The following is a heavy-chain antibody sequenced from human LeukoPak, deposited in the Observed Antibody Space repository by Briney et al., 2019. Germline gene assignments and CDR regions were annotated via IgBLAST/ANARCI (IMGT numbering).Heavy chain of an antibody. D-gene: IGHD3-10*01. CDR2: ISYDGSNK. V-gene: IGHV3-30*18. CDR1: RFTFSTYG. Sequence: AGSLRLSCTAPRFTFSTYGMYWVRQAPGKGLEWVAVISYDGSNKYYADSVKGRFTISRDNYKNTLYLQMNSLRPEDTAVYYCAKDLSPLVWFVSGSDAFDVWGQGTMVTVSS. J-gene: IGHJ3*01. CDR3: AKDLSPLVWFVSGSDAFDV.